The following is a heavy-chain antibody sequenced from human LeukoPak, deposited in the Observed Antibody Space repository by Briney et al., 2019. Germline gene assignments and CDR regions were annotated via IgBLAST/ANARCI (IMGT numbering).Heavy chain of an antibody. V-gene: IGHV3-23*01. J-gene: IGHJ4*02. Sequence: GGSLRLSCAASGFTFSSYAMSWVRQAPGKGLEWVSAISGSSGSTYYADSVKGRFTISRDNSKNTLYLQMNSLRAEDTAVYYCAKDPRYDSSGYDYWGQGTLVTVSS. CDR1: GFTFSSYA. D-gene: IGHD3-22*01. CDR3: AKDPRYDSSGYDY. CDR2: ISGSSGST.